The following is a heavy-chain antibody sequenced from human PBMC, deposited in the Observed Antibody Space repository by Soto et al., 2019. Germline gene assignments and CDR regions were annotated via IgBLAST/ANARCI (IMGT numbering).Heavy chain of an antibody. CDR1: GYTFTSYG. D-gene: IGHD1-1*01. J-gene: IGHJ4*02. V-gene: IGHV1-18*01. Sequence: QVHLVQSGAEVKKPGASVKVSCKASGYTFTSYGITWVRQAPGQGLEWRGWISAHNGNTDYAQKLPGRVIVTRDTSTSTAYMELRSLISDDTAVYYCARGRYGDYWGQGALVTVSS. CDR2: ISAHNGNT. CDR3: ARGRYGDY.